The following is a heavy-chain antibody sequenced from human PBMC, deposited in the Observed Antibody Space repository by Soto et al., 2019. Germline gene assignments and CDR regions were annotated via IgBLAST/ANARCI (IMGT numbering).Heavy chain of an antibody. D-gene: IGHD3-3*01. CDR3: ARDHHDFWSGYKDYYYGMDV. CDR2: IYSGGST. V-gene: IGHV3-66*01. J-gene: IGHJ6*01. CDR1: GFTVSSNY. Sequence: GGSLRLSCAASGFTVSSNYMSWVRQAPGKGLEWVSVIYSGGSTYYADSVKGRFTISRDNSKNTLYLQMNSLRAEDTAVYYCARDHHDFWSGYKDYYYGMDVWGQGTTVTVSS.